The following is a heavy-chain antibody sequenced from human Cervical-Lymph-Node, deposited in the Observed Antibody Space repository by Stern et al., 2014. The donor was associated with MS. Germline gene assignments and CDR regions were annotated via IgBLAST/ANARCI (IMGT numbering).Heavy chain of an antibody. D-gene: IGHD1-14*01. CDR3: AKDIGVRKYFYYNGMDV. J-gene: IGHJ6*02. Sequence: QLEESGGSLVQPGRSLRLSCEASGFTFGDYAMHWVRQVPGKGLERVSGISWNSGSIGYADSVKGRFTISRDNARNVLSLEMNSLRSEDTALYYCAKDIGVRKYFYYNGMDVWGQGTTVTVSS. CDR2: ISWNSGSI. V-gene: IGHV3-9*01. CDR1: GFTFGDYA.